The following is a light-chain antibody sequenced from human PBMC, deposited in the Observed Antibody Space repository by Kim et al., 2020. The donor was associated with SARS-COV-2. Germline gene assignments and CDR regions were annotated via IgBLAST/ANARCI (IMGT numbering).Light chain of an antibody. V-gene: IGKV1-39*01. CDR1: QSISSY. J-gene: IGKJ3*01. CDR2: AAS. Sequence: ASVGDRVTITCRASQSISSYLNWYQQKPGKAPKLLIYAASSLQSGLPSRFSGSGSGTDFTLTISSLQPEDFATYYCQQSYSTPYTYGPGTNVDIK. CDR3: QQSYSTPYT.